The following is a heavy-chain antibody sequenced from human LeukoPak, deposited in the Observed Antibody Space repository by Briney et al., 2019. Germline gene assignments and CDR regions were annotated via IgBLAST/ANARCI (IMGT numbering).Heavy chain of an antibody. CDR2: IIPIFGTA. CDR3: ARDGEVALRYFDWLLY. CDR1: GGTFSSYA. V-gene: IGHV1-69*06. D-gene: IGHD3-9*01. Sequence: ASVKVSCKASGGTFSSYAISWVRQAPGQGLEWMGGIIPIFGTANYAQKFQGRVTITADKSPSKAYMELSSLRSEDTAVYYCARDGEVALRYFDWLLYWGQGTLVTVSS. J-gene: IGHJ4*02.